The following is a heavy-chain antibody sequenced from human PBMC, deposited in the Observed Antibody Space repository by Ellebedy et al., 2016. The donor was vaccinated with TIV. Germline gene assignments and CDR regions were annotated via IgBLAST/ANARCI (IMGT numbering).Heavy chain of an antibody. V-gene: IGHV1-8*01. D-gene: IGHD5-18*01. J-gene: IGHJ4*02. CDR3: ARSGDTSMAFTPSLDY. Sequence: AASVKVSCKASGYTFTSYDINWVRQATGQGLEWMRWMNPNSGNTGYAQKFQGRVTMTRNTSISTAYMELSSLRSEDTAVYYCARSGDTSMAFTPSLDYWGQGTLVTVSS. CDR2: MNPNSGNT. CDR1: GYTFTSYD.